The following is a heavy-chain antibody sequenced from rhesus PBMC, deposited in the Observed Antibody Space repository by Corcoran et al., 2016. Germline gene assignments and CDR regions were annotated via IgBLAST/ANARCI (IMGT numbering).Heavy chain of an antibody. CDR1: GGSISSNY. J-gene: IGHJ2*01. V-gene: IGHV4-173*01. CDR3: ARGSNYARYFDL. Sequence: QLQLQESGPGLVKPSETLSLTCAVSGGSISSNYWSWIRQPPGKGLEWIDRISGSGRSTDYNPAPKSRDPISTAPSKNHFSLKLSSVTAADTAVYYCARGSNYARYFDLWGPGTPITISS. CDR2: ISGSGRST. D-gene: IGHD4-23*01.